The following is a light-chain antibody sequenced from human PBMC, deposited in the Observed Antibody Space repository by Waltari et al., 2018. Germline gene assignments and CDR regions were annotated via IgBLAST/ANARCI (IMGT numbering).Light chain of an antibody. Sequence: DIQMTQSPSTLSASVGTRVTITCRASQSLSSWLAWYQQKPGKAPKLLIYKASSLESGVPSSFSGSGSGKEFTLTISSLQPDDFATYYCQQYNSYSSRTFGGGTKVEIK. J-gene: IGKJ4*01. CDR2: KAS. CDR3: QQYNSYSSRT. V-gene: IGKV1-5*03. CDR1: QSLSSW.